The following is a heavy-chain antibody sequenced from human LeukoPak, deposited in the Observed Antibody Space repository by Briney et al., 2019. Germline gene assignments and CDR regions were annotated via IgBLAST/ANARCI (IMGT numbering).Heavy chain of an antibody. CDR3: ARGPKITGTTLYYYYYMDV. V-gene: IGHV3-53*01. D-gene: IGHD1-7*01. CDR2: IYSGGST. Sequence: PGGSLRLSCAASGFTVSSNHMSWVRQAPGKGLEWVSVIYSGGSTYYADSVRGRFTISRDNSKNTLYLQMNSLRAEDTAVYYCARGPKITGTTLYYYYYMDVWGKGTTVTVSS. J-gene: IGHJ6*03. CDR1: GFTVSSNH.